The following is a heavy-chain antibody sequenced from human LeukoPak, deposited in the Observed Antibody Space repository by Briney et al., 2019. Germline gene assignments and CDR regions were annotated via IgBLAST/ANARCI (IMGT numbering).Heavy chain of an antibody. Sequence: GASVKVSCGASGYTFTGYYMHWVRQAPGQGLEWMGWINPNSGGTNYAQKFQGRVTMTRDTSISTACMELSRLRSDDTAVYYCARLRPYYDFWKEDAFDIWGQGTMVTVSS. D-gene: IGHD3-3*01. CDR1: GYTFTGYY. CDR2: INPNSGGT. CDR3: ARLRPYYDFWKEDAFDI. V-gene: IGHV1-2*02. J-gene: IGHJ3*02.